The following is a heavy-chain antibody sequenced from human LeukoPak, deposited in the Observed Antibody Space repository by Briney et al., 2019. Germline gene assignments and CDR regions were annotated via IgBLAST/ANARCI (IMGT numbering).Heavy chain of an antibody. J-gene: IGHJ4*02. V-gene: IGHV1-18*04. Sequence: GASVKVSCKGSGYTLSNHAFSWVRQAPGQGLEWMGWISADNGNTNHAQKFQGRVSLTTDTSTSTAYMELRSLRSDDTAVYYCARDEAYGDYSYGLPFDYWGQGTLVTVSS. CDR1: GYTLSNHA. CDR3: ARDEAYGDYSYGLPFDY. D-gene: IGHD4-17*01. CDR2: ISADNGNT.